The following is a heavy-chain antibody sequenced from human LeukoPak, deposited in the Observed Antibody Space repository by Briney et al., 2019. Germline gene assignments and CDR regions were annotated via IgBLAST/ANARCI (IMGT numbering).Heavy chain of an antibody. V-gene: IGHV3-15*01. Sequence: GGSLRLSCAASGFTFSNAWMSWVRQAPGKGLEWVGRIKSKTDGGATDYAAPVKGRFTISRDDSKNTLYLQMNSLKTEDTAVYYCTTPEWDIFGDPFDYWGQGTLVTVSS. D-gene: IGHD3-10*01. CDR3: TTPEWDIFGDPFDY. J-gene: IGHJ4*02. CDR1: GFTFSNAW. CDR2: IKSKTDGGAT.